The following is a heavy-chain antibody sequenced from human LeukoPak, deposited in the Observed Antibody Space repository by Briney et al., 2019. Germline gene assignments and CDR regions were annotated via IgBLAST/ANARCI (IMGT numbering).Heavy chain of an antibody. CDR2: IYYSGST. Sequence: SETLSLTCGVSGGSISSNYWWSWVRQPPGKGLEWIGSIYYSGSTYYNPSLKSRVTISVDTSKNQFSLKLSSVTAADTAVYYCVALGKPAAIRYWGQGTLVTVSS. CDR3: VALGKPAAIRY. D-gene: IGHD2-2*01. V-gene: IGHV4-39*01. CDR1: GGSISSNYW. J-gene: IGHJ4*02.